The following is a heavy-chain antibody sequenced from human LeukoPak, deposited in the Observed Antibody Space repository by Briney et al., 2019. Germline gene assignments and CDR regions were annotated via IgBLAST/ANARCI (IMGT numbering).Heavy chain of an antibody. D-gene: IGHD1-26*01. CDR1: GFIFSSYA. J-gene: IGHJ3*02. CDR2: IIGSGGST. CDR3: AKTRRWELLQGDAFDI. Sequence: PGRSLRLSCAASGFIFSSYAMSWVRQAPGKGLEWVSAIIGSGGSTYYADSVKGRFTISRDNSKNTLYLQMNSLRAEDTAVYYCAKTRRWELLQGDAFDIWGQGTMVTVSS. V-gene: IGHV3-23*01.